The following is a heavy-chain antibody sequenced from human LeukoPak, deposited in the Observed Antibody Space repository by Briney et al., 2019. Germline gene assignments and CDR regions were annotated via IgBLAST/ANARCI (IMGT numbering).Heavy chain of an antibody. Sequence: ASVKVSCKASGYTFTGYYMHWVRQAPGQGLEWMGWINPNSGGTNYAQKFQGRVTMTRDTSIGTAYMELSRLRSDDTAVYYCARNSPGLRYFDWLLSNYNWFDPWGQGTLVTVSS. CDR3: ARNSPGLRYFDWLLSNYNWFDP. CDR1: GYTFTGYY. D-gene: IGHD3-9*01. CDR2: INPNSGGT. J-gene: IGHJ5*02. V-gene: IGHV1-2*02.